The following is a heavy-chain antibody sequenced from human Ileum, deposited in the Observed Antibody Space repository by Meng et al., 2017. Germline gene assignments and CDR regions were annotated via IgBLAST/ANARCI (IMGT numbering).Heavy chain of an antibody. J-gene: IGHJ1*01. D-gene: IGHD1-1*01. Sequence: LMLVGSGGGLVQPGGSLSLSCAASGFTFANNWMHWVRQGPGKGLVWVSRIINDGSGADYADAVKGRFTISRDNAKNTVYLQMNSLRAEDSALYYCTNDRLNHWGQGALVTVSS. CDR1: GFTFANNW. CDR2: IINDGSGA. V-gene: IGHV3-74*01. CDR3: TNDRLNH.